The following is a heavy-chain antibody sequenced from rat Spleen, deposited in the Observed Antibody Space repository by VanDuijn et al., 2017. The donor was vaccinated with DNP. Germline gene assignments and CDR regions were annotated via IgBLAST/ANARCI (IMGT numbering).Heavy chain of an antibody. D-gene: IGHD1-2*01. CDR1: GFSLTSNS. J-gene: IGHJ3*01. CDR2: IWNNGGT. V-gene: IGHV2-41*01. CDR3: ARSPESSYIYFPWAY. Sequence: QVQLKESGPGLVQPSQTMSLTCTVAGFSLTSNSVHWVRQSPGKGLEWMGVIWNNGGTRYNSVLKSRLSISKDTSKSQVFLKMNSLQTEDTATYYCARSPESSYIYFPWAYWGQGTLDTVSS.